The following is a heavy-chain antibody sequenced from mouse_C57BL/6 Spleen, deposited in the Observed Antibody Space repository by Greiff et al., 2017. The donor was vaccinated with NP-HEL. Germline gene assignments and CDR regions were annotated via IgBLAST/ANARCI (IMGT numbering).Heavy chain of an antibody. Sequence: QVQLQQSGAELANPGASVKLSCKASGYTFTSYWMHWVKQRPGQGLEWIGYINPSSGYTKYNQKFKDKATLTADKSSSTAYMQLSSLTYEDSAVYYCARPYYGYDAWFAYWGQGTLVTVSA. D-gene: IGHD2-9*01. J-gene: IGHJ3*01. CDR2: INPSSGYT. V-gene: IGHV1-7*01. CDR3: ARPYYGYDAWFAY. CDR1: GYTFTSYW.